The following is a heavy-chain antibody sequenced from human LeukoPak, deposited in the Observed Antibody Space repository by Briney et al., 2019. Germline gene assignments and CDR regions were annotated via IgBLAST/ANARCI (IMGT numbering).Heavy chain of an antibody. CDR1: GGSISSYY. J-gene: IGHJ5*02. CDR3: ARMHDYGDYSNWFDP. CDR2: IYYSGST. D-gene: IGHD4-17*01. Sequence: SETLSLTCTVSGGSISSYYWSWIRQPPGKGLEWIGYIYYSGSTNYNPSLKSRVTISVDTSKNQFSLKLSSVTAADTAVYYRARMHDYGDYSNWFDPWGQGTLVTVSS. V-gene: IGHV4-59*01.